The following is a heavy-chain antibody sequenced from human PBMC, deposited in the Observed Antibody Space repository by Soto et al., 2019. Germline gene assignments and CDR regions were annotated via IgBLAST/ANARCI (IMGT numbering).Heavy chain of an antibody. CDR1: GDSVSSNSAA. J-gene: IGHJ6*03. CDR2: TYYRSRWYN. CDR3: AGTTSHYWYYMDV. D-gene: IGHD1-7*01. V-gene: IGHV6-1*01. Sequence: PSQTLSLTCAISGDSVSSNSAAWNWIRQSPSRGLEWLGRTYYRSRWYNDYAVSVRSRITVNPDTSKNQFSLQLTSVTPEDTAVYYCAGTTSHYWYYMDVWGKGTTVNVS.